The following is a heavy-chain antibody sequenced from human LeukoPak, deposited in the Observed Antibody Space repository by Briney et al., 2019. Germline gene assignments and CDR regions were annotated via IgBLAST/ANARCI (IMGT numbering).Heavy chain of an antibody. D-gene: IGHD2-21*01. CDR3: ARDVGVMDYFDY. CDR1: GFTVSSNY. V-gene: IGHV3-11*04. CDR2: ISSSGTSI. J-gene: IGHJ4*02. Sequence: GGSLRLSCAATGFTVSSNYMSWVRQAPGKGLEWVSYISSSGTSIYYADSVKGRFTISRDNAKNSLYLQMNSLRAEDTAVYYCARDVGVMDYFDYWGQGTLVTVSS.